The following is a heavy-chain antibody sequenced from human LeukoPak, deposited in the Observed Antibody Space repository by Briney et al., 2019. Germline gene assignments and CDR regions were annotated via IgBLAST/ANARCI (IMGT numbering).Heavy chain of an antibody. J-gene: IGHJ4*02. Sequence: PGGSLRLSCAASGFTFSSYGMHWVRQAPGKGLEWVAVIWYDGSNKYYADSVKGRFTISRDNSKNTLYQQMNSLRAEDTAVYYCARGRGYSYGHIDYWGQGTLVTVSS. V-gene: IGHV3-33*01. CDR2: IWYDGSNK. D-gene: IGHD5-18*01. CDR1: GFTFSSYG. CDR3: ARGRGYSYGHIDY.